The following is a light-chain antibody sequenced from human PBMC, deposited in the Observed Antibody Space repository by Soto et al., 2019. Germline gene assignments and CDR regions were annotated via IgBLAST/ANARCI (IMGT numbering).Light chain of an antibody. V-gene: IGKV3-20*01. CDR2: GAS. CDR3: QQYGSSPFT. J-gene: IGKJ3*01. CDR1: QSVSSSY. Sequence: EIAWTQSPGTLSLSPGVRATLSCRASQSVSSSYLAWYQQKPGQAPRLLIYGASSKATGIPDRFSGSGSGTDFTLTISRLEPEDFAVYSCQQYGSSPFTFGPGTKGDIK.